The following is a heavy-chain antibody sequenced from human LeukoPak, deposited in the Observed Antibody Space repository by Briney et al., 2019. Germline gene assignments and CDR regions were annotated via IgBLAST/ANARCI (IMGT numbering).Heavy chain of an antibody. Sequence: GGSLRLSCAASGFTFSSYGMHWVRQAPGKGLEWVAFIQYDGSNRYYADSVKGRFTISRDNSKNTLYLQMSSLRAEDTAVYYCAKVGDYYGSGKYSNFDYWGQGTLVTVSS. CDR3: AKVGDYYGSGKYSNFDY. CDR2: IQYDGSNR. D-gene: IGHD3-10*01. J-gene: IGHJ4*02. CDR1: GFTFSSYG. V-gene: IGHV3-30*02.